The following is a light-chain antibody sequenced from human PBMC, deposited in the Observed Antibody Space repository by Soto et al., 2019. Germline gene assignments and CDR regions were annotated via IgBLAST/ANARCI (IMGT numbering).Light chain of an antibody. V-gene: IGKV3-20*01. CDR1: QIFEKVI. CDR2: DAS. J-gene: IGKJ2*01. CDR3: QQSGSSPRT. Sequence: EIVLTQSPGTLSLSPGERAPPPARAGQIFEKVILAWYQQKPAQAPRLLIYDASNRATGIPDRFSGSGSGTDFTLTINRLEPEDFAVYYCQQSGSSPRTFGQGTKLEIK.